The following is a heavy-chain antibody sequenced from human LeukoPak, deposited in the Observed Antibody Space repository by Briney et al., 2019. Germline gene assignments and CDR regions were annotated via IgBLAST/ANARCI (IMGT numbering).Heavy chain of an antibody. CDR1: GGTISSSNW. D-gene: IGHD6-19*01. J-gene: IGHJ4*02. Sequence: PSETLSLTCAVSGGTISSSNWWSWVRQPPGKGLEWIGEIYQSGSTNYNPSLKSRVTISVDKSKNEFSLKVSSVTAADTAAYYCARVVSSSGWAFDYWGQGTLVTVSS. CDR3: ARVVSSSGWAFDY. V-gene: IGHV4-4*02. CDR2: IYQSGST.